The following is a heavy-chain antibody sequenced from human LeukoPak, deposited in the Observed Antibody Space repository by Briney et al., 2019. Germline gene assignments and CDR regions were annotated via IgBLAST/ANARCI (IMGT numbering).Heavy chain of an antibody. CDR3: ASVKDMVVAPAVSMIFPYYGRDV. Sequence: SVKVSCKASGGTFSSYAISWVRQAPGQGLEWMGGIIPIFGTANYAQKFQGRVTITADESTSTAYMELSSLRSEDTDVFYCASVKDMVVAPAVSMIFPYYGRDVGGKGTTVTVP. CDR1: GGTFSSYA. V-gene: IGHV1-69*13. D-gene: IGHD2-2*01. CDR2: IIPIFGTA. J-gene: IGHJ6*04.